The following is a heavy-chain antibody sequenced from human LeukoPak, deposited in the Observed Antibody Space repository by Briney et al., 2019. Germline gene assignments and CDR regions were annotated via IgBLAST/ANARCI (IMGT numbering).Heavy chain of an antibody. CDR1: GFTFSDHY. V-gene: IGHV3-72*01. Sequence: GGSLRLSCAASGFTFSDHYMDWVRQAPGKGLEWVGRTRNKANSYTTEYAASVKGRFTISRDDSKNSLYLQMNSLKTEDTAVYYCASGYYASGRTPFAFDIWGQGTMVTVSS. CDR2: TRNKANSYTT. D-gene: IGHD3-10*01. J-gene: IGHJ3*02. CDR3: ASGYYASGRTPFAFDI.